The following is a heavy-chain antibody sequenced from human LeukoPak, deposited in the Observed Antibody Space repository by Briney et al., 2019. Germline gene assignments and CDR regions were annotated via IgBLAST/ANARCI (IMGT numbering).Heavy chain of an antibody. V-gene: IGHV3-30*03. CDR1: GFTFSNYW. J-gene: IGHJ4*02. CDR3: ARDFSPYYYDSSAYPDY. D-gene: IGHD3-22*01. Sequence: GGSLRLSCAASGFTFSNYWMHWVRQAPGKGLEWVAVISYDGSNKYYADSVKGRFTISRDNSKNTLYLQMNSLRAEDTAVYYCARDFSPYYYDSSAYPDYWGQGTLVTVSS. CDR2: ISYDGSNK.